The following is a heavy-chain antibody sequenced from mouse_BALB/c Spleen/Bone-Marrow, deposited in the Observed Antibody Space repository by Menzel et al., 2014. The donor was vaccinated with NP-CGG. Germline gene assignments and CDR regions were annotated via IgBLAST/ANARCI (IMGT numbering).Heavy chain of an antibody. CDR1: GFTFSNYW. CDR3: TRVNWPFDY. V-gene: IGHV6-6*02. D-gene: IGHD4-1*01. CDR2: IRLKSNNYAT. Sequence: EVQVVESGGGLVQPGGSMKLSCVASGFTFSNYWMNWVRQSPEKGPEWVAEIRLKSNNYATHYAESVKGRFTISRDDSKSSVYLQMNNLRAEDTGIYYCTRVNWPFDYWGQGTTLTVSS. J-gene: IGHJ2*01.